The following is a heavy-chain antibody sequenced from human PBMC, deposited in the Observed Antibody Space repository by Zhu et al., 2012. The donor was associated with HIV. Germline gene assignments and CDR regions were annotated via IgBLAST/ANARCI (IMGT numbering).Heavy chain of an antibody. D-gene: IGHD1/OR15-1a*01. V-gene: IGHV3-23*01. CDR1: GFSFRAYA. CDR2: ISASGGTT. CDR3: CVTIPLGGSFVAY. J-gene: IGHJ4*02. Sequence: EIHLLESGGNLAQPGGSLRLSCSASGFSFRAYAMSWVRQAPGKGLEWVSGISASGGTTYYADSVRGRFSVSRDNSKNIMYLQMDRLRGEDTATYFCCVTIPLGGSFVAYWGQG.